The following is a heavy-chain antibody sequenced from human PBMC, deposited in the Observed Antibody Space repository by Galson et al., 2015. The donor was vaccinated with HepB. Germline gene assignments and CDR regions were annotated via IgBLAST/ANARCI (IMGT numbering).Heavy chain of an antibody. Sequence: ETLSLTCTVSGGSISSSNYYWGWIRQPPGKELEWIGSNFYSGSTYYNPSLKGRVTISVETSKNQLSLKVNSVTAADTAFYYCASGRRDGYRYFDYWGQGTLVTVSS. J-gene: IGHJ4*02. CDR1: GGSISSSNYY. D-gene: IGHD5-24*01. CDR2: NFYSGST. V-gene: IGHV4-39*01. CDR3: ASGRRDGYRYFDY.